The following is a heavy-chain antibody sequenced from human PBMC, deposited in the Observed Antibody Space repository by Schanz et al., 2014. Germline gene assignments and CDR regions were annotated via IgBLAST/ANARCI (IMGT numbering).Heavy chain of an antibody. V-gene: IGHV1-69*04. Sequence: QVQLVQSGAEVRKPGASVKVSCKASGGTFSSYTISWVRQAPGQGLEWMGRIIPILGIANYAQNFQGRVTITADKSTSTAYMELTSLRSEDTAVYYCAKDVDFWSGYYLDYWGQGTLXTVSS. CDR3: AKDVDFWSGYYLDY. CDR2: IIPILGIA. CDR1: GGTFSSYT. D-gene: IGHD3-3*01. J-gene: IGHJ4*02.